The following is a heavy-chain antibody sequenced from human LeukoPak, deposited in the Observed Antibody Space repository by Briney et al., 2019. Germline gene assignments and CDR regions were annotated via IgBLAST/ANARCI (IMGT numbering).Heavy chain of an antibody. D-gene: IGHD2-2*02. V-gene: IGHV1-18*01. CDR2: ISAYNGNT. CDR1: GYTFTTYG. Sequence: GASVKVSCKASGYTFTTYGISWVRQAPGQGLEWMGWISAYNGNTNYAQKFQGRVTMTTDTSTSTAYMELRSLRSDDTAVYYCAREKYCSSTSCYTWDNWFDPWGQGTLVTVSS. CDR3: AREKYCSSTSCYTWDNWFDP. J-gene: IGHJ5*02.